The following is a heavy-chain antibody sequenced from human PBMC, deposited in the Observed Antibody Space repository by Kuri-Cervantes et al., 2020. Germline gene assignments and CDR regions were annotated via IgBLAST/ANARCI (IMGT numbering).Heavy chain of an antibody. J-gene: IGHJ4*02. CDR2: ISYDGSNK. V-gene: IGHV3-30*03. CDR1: GFTFSSYG. Sequence: GESLKISCAASGFTFSSYGMHWVRQAPGKGLEWVAVISYDGSNKYYADSVKGRFTISRDNSKNMLYLQMNSLRAEDTAVYYCTREVAGTHLFDHWGQGTLVTVSS. CDR3: TREVAGTHLFDH. D-gene: IGHD6-19*01.